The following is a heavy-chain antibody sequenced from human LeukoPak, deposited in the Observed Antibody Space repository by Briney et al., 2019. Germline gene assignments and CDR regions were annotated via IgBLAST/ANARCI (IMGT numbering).Heavy chain of an antibody. Sequence: SETLSLTCTVAGGSISSGSYYWSWIRQAAGKGLEWIGRIYTSGSTNYNPSLKSRVTISVDRSKNQFSLKLSSVTAADTAVYYCAREEMATTNVGFDYWGQGTLVTVSS. CDR1: GGSISSGSYY. D-gene: IGHD5-24*01. CDR3: AREEMATTNVGFDY. V-gene: IGHV4-61*02. CDR2: IYTSGST. J-gene: IGHJ4*02.